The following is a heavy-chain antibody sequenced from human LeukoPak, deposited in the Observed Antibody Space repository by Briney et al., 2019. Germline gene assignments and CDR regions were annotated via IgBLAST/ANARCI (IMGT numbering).Heavy chain of an antibody. D-gene: IGHD6-13*01. CDR1: GFTFSGSA. V-gene: IGHV3-73*01. CDR2: IRSKADSYTT. Sequence: GGSLGLSCAAPGFTFSGSAMHWVRQASGKGLEWLGRIRSKADSYTTAYAASVKGRFIVSRDDSKNTAYLQMNSLKTEDTAVYYCRAAADLNDYWGQGTLVTVSS. CDR3: RAAADLNDY. J-gene: IGHJ4*02.